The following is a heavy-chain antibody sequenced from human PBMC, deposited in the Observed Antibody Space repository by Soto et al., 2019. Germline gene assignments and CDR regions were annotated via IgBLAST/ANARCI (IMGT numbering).Heavy chain of an antibody. Sequence: PGGSLRLSCAASGFSFDDYAMHWVRQAPGKGLEWVSGISWNSGSIGYADSVKGRFTISRENAKNSLYLQMNSLRAEDTALYYCARDLVTNKYGGGGMAVWGQGTTVTVSS. D-gene: IGHD3-16*01. CDR2: ISWNSGSI. CDR1: GFSFDDYA. CDR3: ARDLVTNKYGGGGMAV. J-gene: IGHJ6*02. V-gene: IGHV3-9*01.